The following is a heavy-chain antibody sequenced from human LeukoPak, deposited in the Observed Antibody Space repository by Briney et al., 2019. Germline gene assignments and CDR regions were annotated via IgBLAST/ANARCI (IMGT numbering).Heavy chain of an antibody. CDR1: GYTFTNYG. D-gene: IGHD1-26*01. Sequence: ASVKVSCKASGYTFTNYGLNWVRQAPGQGLEWMGWSNVNSGNTKYAQKFQGRVTLTADTSTSTTYMELRSLTSDATALYYCARDAVVGATFQGAFFYWFAPWGQGTLVTVSS. CDR2: SNVNSGNT. J-gene: IGHJ5*02. V-gene: IGHV1-18*01. CDR3: ARDAVVGATFQGAFFYWFAP.